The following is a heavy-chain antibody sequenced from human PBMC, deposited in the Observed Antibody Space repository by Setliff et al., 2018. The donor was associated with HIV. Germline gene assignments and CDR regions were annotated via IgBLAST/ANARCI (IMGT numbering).Heavy chain of an antibody. D-gene: IGHD4-17*01. V-gene: IGHV1-8*03. Sequence: ASVKVSCKASGYTFTSYDINWVRQATGQGLEWMGWMNPNSGHTKYLQKFQGRVTITRDTSASTAYMELSSLRSEDTAVYYCARAWTTVTTLDYWGQGTLVTVSS. CDR3: ARAWTTVTTLDY. J-gene: IGHJ4*02. CDR1: GYTFTSYD. CDR2: MNPNSGHT.